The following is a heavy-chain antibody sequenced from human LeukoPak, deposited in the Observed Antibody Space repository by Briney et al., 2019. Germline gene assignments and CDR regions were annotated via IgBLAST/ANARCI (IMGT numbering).Heavy chain of an antibody. V-gene: IGHV1-69*05. CDR3: ARHRRHPYGDYFAY. CDR1: GGTFSSYA. J-gene: IGHJ4*02. Sequence: SVKVSCKASGGTFSSYAISWVRQAPGQGLEWMGGIIPIFGTANYAQKFQGRVTITTGESTSTAYMELSSLRSEDTAVYYCARHRRHPYGDYFAYWGQGTLVTVSS. CDR2: IIPIFGTA. D-gene: IGHD4-17*01.